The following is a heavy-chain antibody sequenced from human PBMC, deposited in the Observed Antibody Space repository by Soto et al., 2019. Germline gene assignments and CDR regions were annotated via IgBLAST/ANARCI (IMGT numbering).Heavy chain of an antibody. D-gene: IGHD6-19*01. CDR1: GYTFTSYY. V-gene: IGHV1-46*01. CDR3: ARASGYSSGWSAL. J-gene: IGHJ4*02. CDR2: INPSGGST. Sequence: ASVKVSCKASGYTFTSYYMHWVRQAPGQGLEWMVIINPSGGSTSYAQKFQGRVSMTRDTSTSTVYMVLSSLRSDDTAVYYCARASGYSSGWSALWGQGTLVTVSS.